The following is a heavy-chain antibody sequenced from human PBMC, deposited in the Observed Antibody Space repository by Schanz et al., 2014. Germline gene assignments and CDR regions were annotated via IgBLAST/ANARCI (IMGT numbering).Heavy chain of an antibody. Sequence: EVQLVESGGGLVQPGRSLRLSCAASGFTFDNYAMHWVRQAPGKGLEWVSSISWNSGSVAYADSVKGRFTISRDNAKNSLYLQMNSLRVEDTAVYYCARGARQYSGSYSPSDYWGQGTLVTVSS. CDR3: ARGARQYSGSYSPSDY. CDR2: ISWNSGSV. D-gene: IGHD1-26*01. J-gene: IGHJ4*02. CDR1: GFTFDNYA. V-gene: IGHV3-9*01.